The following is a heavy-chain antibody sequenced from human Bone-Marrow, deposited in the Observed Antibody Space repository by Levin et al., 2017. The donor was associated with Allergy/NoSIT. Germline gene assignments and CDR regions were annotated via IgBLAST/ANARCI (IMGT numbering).Heavy chain of an antibody. CDR1: GYTFTNYW. V-gene: IGHV5-51*01. CDR2: IYPGDSDT. D-gene: IGHD1-26*01. CDR3: ASGSPTYSRSYPPKPFDI. Sequence: GESLKISCQGSGYTFTNYWIGWVRQMPGKGLELMGIIYPGDSDTRYSPSFQGQVTISADKSISTASLEWDSLKASDTAMYFCASGSPTYSRSYPPKPFDIWGQGTLVTVSS. J-gene: IGHJ3*02.